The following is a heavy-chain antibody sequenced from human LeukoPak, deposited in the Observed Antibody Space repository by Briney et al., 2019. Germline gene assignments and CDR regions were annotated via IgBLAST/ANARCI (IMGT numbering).Heavy chain of an antibody. CDR3: ARDHVAKLWFGELQYNWFDP. V-gene: IGHV4-39*07. CDR2: IYYSGST. J-gene: IGHJ5*02. D-gene: IGHD3-10*01. CDR1: GGSISSSSYY. Sequence: PSETLSLTCTASGGSISSSSYYWGWIRQPPGKGLEWIGSIYYSGSTYYNPSLKSRVTISVDTSKNQFSLKLSSVTAADTAVYYCARDHVAKLWFGELQYNWFDPWGQGTLVTVSS.